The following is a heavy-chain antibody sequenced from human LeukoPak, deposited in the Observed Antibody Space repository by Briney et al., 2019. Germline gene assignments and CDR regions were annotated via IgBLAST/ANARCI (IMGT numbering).Heavy chain of an antibody. J-gene: IGHJ6*02. V-gene: IGHV4-4*07. CDR2: IYSSGST. Sequence: SETLSFTCTVSGGSISDYYWSWIRQSAGKGLEWIGHIYSSGSTYYNPSLKSRLTMSADMSKNQVSLKLSSMTAADTAVYYCARDFPHGSGRYFYEGMDVWGQGTTVTVSS. CDR3: ARDFPHGSGRYFYEGMDV. CDR1: GGSISDYY. D-gene: IGHD2-15*01.